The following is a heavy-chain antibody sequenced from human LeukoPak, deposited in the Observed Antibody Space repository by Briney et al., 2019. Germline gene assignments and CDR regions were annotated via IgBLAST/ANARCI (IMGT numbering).Heavy chain of an antibody. V-gene: IGHV1-69*13. CDR2: IIPIFGTA. J-gene: IGHJ6*03. Sequence: ASVKVSCKASGYTFTSYDINWVRQAPGQGLEWMGGIIPIFGTANYAQKFQGRVTITADESTSTAYMELSSLRSEDTAVYYCARSITFGELTYMDVWGKGTTVTISS. D-gene: IGHD3-10*01. CDR3: ARSITFGELTYMDV. CDR1: GYTFTSYD.